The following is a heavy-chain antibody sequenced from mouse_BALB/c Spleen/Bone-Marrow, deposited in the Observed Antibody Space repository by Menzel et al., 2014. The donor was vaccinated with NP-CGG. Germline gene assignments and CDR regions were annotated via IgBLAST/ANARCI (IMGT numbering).Heavy chain of an antibody. Sequence: VQVVESGAELVKPGASVKLSCKASGYTFTSYYMYWVKQRPGQGLEWFGEINPSNGGTNFNEKFKNKATLTVDKSSSTAYMQLSGLTSEHSAVYYCSRGRRDALDYWGQGTSVTVSS. CDR1: GYTFTSYY. CDR3: SRGRRDALDY. V-gene: IGHV1S81*02. CDR2: INPSNGGT. J-gene: IGHJ4*01.